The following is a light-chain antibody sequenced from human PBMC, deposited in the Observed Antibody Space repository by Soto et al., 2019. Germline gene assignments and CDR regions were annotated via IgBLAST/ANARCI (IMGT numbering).Light chain of an antibody. V-gene: IGLV4-60*03. Sequence: QSVLTQSSSASASLGSSVKLTCTLSSGQSSYIIAWHQQQPGKALRYLMMLGGAGIHKKGSGIPDRFSGFSSGADRYLTISSLQSDDEADYYCETWGSDVQVFGGGSKLTVL. CDR3: ETWGSDVQV. CDR2: LGGAGIH. CDR1: SGQSSYI. J-gene: IGLJ2*01.